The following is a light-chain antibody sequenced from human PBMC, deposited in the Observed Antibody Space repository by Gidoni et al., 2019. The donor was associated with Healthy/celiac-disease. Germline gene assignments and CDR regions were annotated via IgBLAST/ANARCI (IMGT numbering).Light chain of an antibody. CDR3: QSYDSSLSALYV. CDR2: GNS. CDR1: SSNIGAGYD. J-gene: IGLJ1*01. V-gene: IGLV1-40*01. Sequence: AHGQRVPIACTGSSSNIGAGYDVHWNQQLPGTAPKLLIYGNSNRPSGVPDRISGSKSGTSASLAITGLQAEDEADYYCQSYDSSLSALYVFGTGTKVTVL.